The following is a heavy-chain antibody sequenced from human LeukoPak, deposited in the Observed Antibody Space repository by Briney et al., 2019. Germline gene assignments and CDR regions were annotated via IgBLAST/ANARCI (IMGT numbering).Heavy chain of an antibody. J-gene: IGHJ4*02. V-gene: IGHV3-64D*06. CDR1: GFIFSSYA. Sequence: PGGSLRLSCSASGFIFSSYALHWVRQAPGKGLEYVSAIGYNGGSTHYADSVKGRFTISRDNSKNTLFLQMSSLRVEDTAMYYCVKGRAGEAGRGFDYWGQGTLVTVSS. CDR2: IGYNGGST. D-gene: IGHD3-10*01. CDR3: VKGRAGEAGRGFDY.